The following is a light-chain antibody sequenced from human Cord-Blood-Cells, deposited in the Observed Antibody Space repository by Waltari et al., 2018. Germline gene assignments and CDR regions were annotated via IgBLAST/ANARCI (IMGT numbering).Light chain of an antibody. CDR1: QSISSY. CDR3: QQSYSTPRT. V-gene: IGKV1-39*01. CDR2: AAS. Sequence: DIQRTQSPSSLSASVGDGVTITCRASQSISSYLNWYQQKPGKAPKLLFYAASSLQSGVPSRFSGSGSGTDFTLTISSLQPEDFATYYCQQSYSTPRTFGQGTKVEIK. J-gene: IGKJ1*01.